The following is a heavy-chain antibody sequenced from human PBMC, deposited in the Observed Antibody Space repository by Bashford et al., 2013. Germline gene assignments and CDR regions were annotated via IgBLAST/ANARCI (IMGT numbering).Heavy chain of an antibody. CDR3: ARDYVGNSGSFDP. V-gene: IGHV1-46*04. D-gene: IGHD4-23*01. J-gene: IGHJ5*02. CDR1: GYTFTTYY. CDR2: INPSGGGT. Sequence: VASVKVSCKASGYTFTTYYLNWVRQAPGQGLEWMGIINPSGGGTTYAQKLQGRVTITGDTSTSTVYMELSSLSSEDTAVYYCARDYVGNSGSFDPWGQGPWSPSPQ.